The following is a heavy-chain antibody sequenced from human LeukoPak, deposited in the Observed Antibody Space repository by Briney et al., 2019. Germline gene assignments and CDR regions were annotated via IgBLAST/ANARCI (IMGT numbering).Heavy chain of an antibody. CDR3: ASQTRSAFDI. CDR2: IYYSGST. J-gene: IGHJ3*02. D-gene: IGHD1/OR15-1a*01. Sequence: SETLSLTCTVSGGSISSSSSSSSYYWGWIRQPPGKGLEWIGSIYYSGSTYYNPSLKSRVTISVDTSKNQFSLKLSSVTAADTAVYYCASQTRSAFDIWGQGTMVTVSS. V-gene: IGHV4-39*01. CDR1: GGSISSSSSSSSYY.